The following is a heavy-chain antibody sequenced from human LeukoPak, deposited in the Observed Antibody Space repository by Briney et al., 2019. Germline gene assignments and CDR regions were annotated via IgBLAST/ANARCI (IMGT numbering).Heavy chain of an antibody. CDR2: IYYSGSA. D-gene: IGHD4-17*01. CDR1: GGSISTYY. Sequence: KPSETLSLTCTVSGGSISTYYWSWIRQPPGKGLEWIGYIYYSGSAKYNPSLKSRVTISVDTSKNQFFLKLSSVTAADTAVYYCARVLPHRHLRYGYYGRRGYAFDIWGQGTMVTVSS. CDR3: ARVLPHRHLRYGYYGRRGYAFDI. J-gene: IGHJ3*02. V-gene: IGHV4-59*01.